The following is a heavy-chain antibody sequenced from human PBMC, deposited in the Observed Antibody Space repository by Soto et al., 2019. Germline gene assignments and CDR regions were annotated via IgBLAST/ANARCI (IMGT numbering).Heavy chain of an antibody. J-gene: IGHJ4*02. Sequence: SETLSLTCSVSGGSISSSHWSWIRRPPGKGLEWIGYVYYSGSTSFNPSLKDRLSILVDTSKNQFSLKLASVTAADTAVYYCARRSASPGSWFFDYWGQGALVTVSS. CDR2: VYYSGST. D-gene: IGHD6-19*01. V-gene: IGHV4-59*01. CDR1: GGSISSSH. CDR3: ARRSASPGSWFFDY.